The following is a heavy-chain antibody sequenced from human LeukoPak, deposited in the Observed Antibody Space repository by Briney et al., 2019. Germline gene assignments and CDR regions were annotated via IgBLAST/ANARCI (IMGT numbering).Heavy chain of an antibody. CDR3: ARGSFFYDSSGDYPRGIDY. J-gene: IGHJ4*02. Sequence: SETLSLTCAVNGGSFSGYYWSWIRQPPGKGPEWIGEMNHSGSTNYNPSLKSRVTISVDTSKNQFSLKLSSVTAADTAVYYCARGSFFYDSSGDYPRGIDYWGQGTLVTVSS. CDR2: MNHSGST. CDR1: GGSFSGYY. V-gene: IGHV4-34*01. D-gene: IGHD3-22*01.